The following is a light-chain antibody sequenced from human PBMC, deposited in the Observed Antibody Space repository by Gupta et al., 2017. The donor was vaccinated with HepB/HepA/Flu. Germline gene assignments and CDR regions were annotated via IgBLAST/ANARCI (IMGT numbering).Light chain of an antibody. CDR3: QTWDTASWV. CDR1: SGHSNYA. CDR2: VNNDGRH. Sequence: QLVLTQSPSASASLGASVKLTCTLSSGHSNYAIAWHQQQPEKGPRYLMKVNNDGRHNKGDGIPDRFSGSSSGAERYLTISSLQSEDEADYYCQTWDTASWVFGGGTKLTVL. V-gene: IGLV4-69*01. J-gene: IGLJ3*02.